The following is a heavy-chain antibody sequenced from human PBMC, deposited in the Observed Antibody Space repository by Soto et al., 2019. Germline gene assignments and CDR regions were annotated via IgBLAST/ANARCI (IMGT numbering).Heavy chain of an antibody. V-gene: IGHV3-11*05. CDR3: ARDADILTGSDAFDI. CDR2: ISSSTIYT. Sequence: GGSLRLSCAASVLPFSDYYMSWIRQAPGKGLEWVSYISSSTIYTNYADSVKGRLTISRDNAKNSLYLQMNSLRAEDTAVYYCARDADILTGSDAFDIWGQGTMVTVS. D-gene: IGHD3-9*01. CDR1: VLPFSDYY. J-gene: IGHJ3*02.